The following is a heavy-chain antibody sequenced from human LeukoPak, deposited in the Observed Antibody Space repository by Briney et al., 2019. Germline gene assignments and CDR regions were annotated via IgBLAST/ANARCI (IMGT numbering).Heavy chain of an antibody. CDR2: TSGSGAGT. CDR3: TKSVMGHCSSTSCYFDY. CDR1: GFTFSNYA. Sequence: GGSLRLSCAASGFTFSNYAMSWVRQAPGRGLEWVSITSGSGAGTYNADSVKGRFTISRDNSENTLYLQMDSLGGEDTAVYYCTKSVMGHCSSTSCYFDYWGQGTLVTVSS. J-gene: IGHJ4*02. D-gene: IGHD2-2*01. V-gene: IGHV3-23*01.